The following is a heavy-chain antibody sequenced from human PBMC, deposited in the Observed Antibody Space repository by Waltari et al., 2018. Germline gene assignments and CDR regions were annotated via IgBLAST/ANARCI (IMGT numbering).Heavy chain of an antibody. Sequence: QLQLQESGPGLVKPSETLSLTCTVSGGSISSSSYYWGWIRQPPGKGLEWIGSIYYSGSPSYTPSLKSRVTISVDTSKNQFSLKLSSVTAADTAVYYCARHHQQWLAGYFDYWGQGTLVTVSS. D-gene: IGHD6-19*01. V-gene: IGHV4-39*01. CDR2: IYYSGSP. J-gene: IGHJ4*02. CDR3: ARHHQQWLAGYFDY. CDR1: GGSISSSSYY.